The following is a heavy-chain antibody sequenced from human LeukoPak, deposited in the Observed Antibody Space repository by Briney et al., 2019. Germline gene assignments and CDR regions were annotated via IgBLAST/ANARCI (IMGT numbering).Heavy chain of an antibody. J-gene: IGHJ4*02. CDR1: GFTFSSYA. CDR3: AKEVDAYCGGDYYSDY. V-gene: IGHV3-23*01. D-gene: IGHD2-21*02. Sequence: PGGSLRLSCAASGFTFSSYAMSWVRQAPGKGLEWVSAISGSGGSTYYADSVKGRFTISRDNSKNTLYLQMNSLRAEDTAVYYCAKEVDAYCGGDYYSDYWGQGTLVTVSS. CDR2: ISGSGGST.